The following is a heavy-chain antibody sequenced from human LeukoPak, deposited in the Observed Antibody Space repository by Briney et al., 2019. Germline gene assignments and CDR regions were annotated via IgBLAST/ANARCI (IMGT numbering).Heavy chain of an antibody. Sequence: NPGGSLRLSCAASGFTFTKAYMSWVRQAPGKGLEWVGRIKSRIDGGTTDFAAPVKGRFTISKDNAKNSLYLQMNSLIAEDTALYHCARNNGMDVWGQGTTVIVSS. CDR1: GFTFTKAY. CDR2: IKSRIDGGTT. V-gene: IGHV3-15*07. CDR3: ARNNGMDV. J-gene: IGHJ6*02.